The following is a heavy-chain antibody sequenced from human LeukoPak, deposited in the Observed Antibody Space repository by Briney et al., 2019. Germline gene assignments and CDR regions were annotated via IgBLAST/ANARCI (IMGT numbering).Heavy chain of an antibody. CDR3: ARGKYYDYVWGSTTWYFDL. Sequence: GGSLRLSCAASGFTFSRYWMSWVRQAPGKGLEWVANIKQDGSEKYYVDSVKGRFTISRDNAKNSLYLQMNSLRAEDTAVYYCARGKYYDYVWGSTTWYFDLWGRGTLVTVSS. CDR1: GFTFSRYW. J-gene: IGHJ2*01. D-gene: IGHD3-16*01. CDR2: IKQDGSEK. V-gene: IGHV3-7*04.